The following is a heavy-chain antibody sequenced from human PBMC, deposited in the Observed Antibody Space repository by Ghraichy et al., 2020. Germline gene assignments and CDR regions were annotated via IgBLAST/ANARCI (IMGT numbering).Heavy chain of an antibody. CDR2: ISAYNGNT. V-gene: IGHV1-18*04. CDR1: GYTFTSYG. D-gene: IGHD3-22*01. Sequence: ASVKVSCKASGYTFTSYGISWVRQAPGQGLEWMGWISAYNGNTNYAQKLQGRVTMTTDTSTSTAYMELRSLRSDDTAVYYCARARMYYYDSSGFGSDYWGQGTLVTVSS. J-gene: IGHJ4*02. CDR3: ARARMYYYDSSGFGSDY.